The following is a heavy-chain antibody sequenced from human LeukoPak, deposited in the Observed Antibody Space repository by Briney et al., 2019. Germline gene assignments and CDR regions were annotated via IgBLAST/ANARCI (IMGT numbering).Heavy chain of an antibody. D-gene: IGHD3-10*01. Sequence: PSETLSLACTVSGGSISSSSYYWGWIRQPPGTGLEWIGSIYYSGSTYYNPSLKSRATISVDTSKNQFSLKLSSVTAADTAVYYCARRGRNYYGSGVYYFDYWGQGTLVTVSS. CDR3: ARRGRNYYGSGVYYFDY. CDR2: IYYSGST. V-gene: IGHV4-39*01. CDR1: GGSISSSSYY. J-gene: IGHJ4*02.